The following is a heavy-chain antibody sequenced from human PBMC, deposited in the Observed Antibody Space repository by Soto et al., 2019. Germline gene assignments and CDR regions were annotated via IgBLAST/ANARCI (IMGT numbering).Heavy chain of an antibody. CDR1: GDSVSNNSAS. CDR2: TYYRSKWYN. D-gene: IGHD3-10*01. Sequence: QVQLQQSGPGLVKPSQTLSLTCAISGDSVSNNSASWNWIRQSPSRGLEWLGRTYYRSKWYNDYTVSVKSRITINPDTSKNQFSLQLNSVTPEDTAVYYCARDQGPYYYGSGSYYNWGQGTLVTVSS. CDR3: ARDQGPYYYGSGSYYN. J-gene: IGHJ4*02. V-gene: IGHV6-1*01.